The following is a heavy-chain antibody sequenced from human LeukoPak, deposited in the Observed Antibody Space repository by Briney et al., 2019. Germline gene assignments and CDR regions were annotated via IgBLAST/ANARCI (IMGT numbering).Heavy chain of an antibody. Sequence: SETLSLTCTVSGGSISSYYWNWIRQPPGKGLEWIGNIHYSGCTNYNPSLKSRITISIDTSKNQFSLKLSSVTAADTAVYYCARRGDFQRSFLDYWGQGTLVTVSS. CDR1: GGSISSYY. CDR3: ARRGDFQRSFLDY. J-gene: IGHJ4*02. D-gene: IGHD7-27*01. CDR2: IHYSGCT. V-gene: IGHV4-59*08.